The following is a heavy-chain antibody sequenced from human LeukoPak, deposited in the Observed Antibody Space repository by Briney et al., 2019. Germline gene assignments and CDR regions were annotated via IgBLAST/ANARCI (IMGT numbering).Heavy chain of an antibody. CDR3: ARLGWWDS. J-gene: IGHJ4*02. CDR2: IYYSGST. D-gene: IGHD2-15*01. CDR1: GDSVNNENFY. V-gene: IGHV4-39*01. Sequence: SETLSLTCSVSGDSVNNENFYWGWIRQPPGKGLEWIGSIYYSGSTYYNPSLNSRVTISGDTSKNQFSLKLSSVTAADTAVYYCARLGWWDSWGQGTLVTVFS.